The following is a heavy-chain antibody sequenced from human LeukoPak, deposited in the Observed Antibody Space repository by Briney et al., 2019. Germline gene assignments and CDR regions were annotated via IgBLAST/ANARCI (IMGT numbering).Heavy chain of an antibody. CDR2: ISRSGTYK. CDR3: ARSTHGSGSYYSFDY. Sequence: GGSLRLSCSASRFTFSDYYMCWIRQAPGKGMEWVSYISRSGTYKNYADSVKGRFTISRDDAKDSLYLQMNSLRAEDTAVYYCARSTHGSGSYYSFDYWGQGTLVTVSS. V-gene: IGHV3-11*06. D-gene: IGHD3-10*01. CDR1: RFTFSDYY. J-gene: IGHJ4*02.